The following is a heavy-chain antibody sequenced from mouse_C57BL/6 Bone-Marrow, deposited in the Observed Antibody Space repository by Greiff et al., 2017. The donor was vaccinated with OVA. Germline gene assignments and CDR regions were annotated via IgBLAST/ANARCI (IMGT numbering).Heavy chain of an antibody. D-gene: IGHD3-1*01. V-gene: IGHV1-81*01. CDR1: GYTFTSYG. CDR3: ARGGYDY. J-gene: IGHJ2*01. CDR2: IYPRSGNT. Sequence: VKLVESGAELARPGASVKLSCQASGYTFTSYGISWVKQRTGQGLEWIGEIYPRSGNTYYNEKFKGKATLTADKSSSTAYMELRSLTSEDAADYFGARGGYDYWGQGTTLTVSS.